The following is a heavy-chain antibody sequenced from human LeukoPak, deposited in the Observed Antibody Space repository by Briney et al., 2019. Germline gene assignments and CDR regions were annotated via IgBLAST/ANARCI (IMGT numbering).Heavy chain of an antibody. V-gene: IGHV7-4-1*02. D-gene: IGHD3-16*02. J-gene: IGHJ4*02. CDR1: GYTFTSYA. Sequence: ASVKVSCKASGYTFTSYAMNWVRQAPGQGLEWMGWINTNTGNPTYAQGFTGRFVFSLDTSVSTAYLQISSLKAEDTAVYYCARGGGVYDYVWGSYRQFDYWGQGTLVTVSS. CDR2: INTNTGNP. CDR3: ARGGGVYDYVWGSYRQFDY.